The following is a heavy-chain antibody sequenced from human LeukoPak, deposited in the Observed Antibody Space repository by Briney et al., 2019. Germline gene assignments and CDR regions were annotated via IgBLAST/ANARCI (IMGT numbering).Heavy chain of an antibody. CDR2: IYYSGST. J-gene: IGHJ4*02. CDR1: GGSISSGDYY. D-gene: IGHD3-22*01. Sequence: PSETLSLTCTVSGGSISSGDYYWSWIRQPPGKGLEWIGYIYYSGSTYYNPSLKSRVTISVDTSKNQFSLKLSAVTAADTAVYYCGRAPHYYDSSGYYPDFDYWGQGTLVTVSS. V-gene: IGHV4-30-4*01. CDR3: GRAPHYYDSSGYYPDFDY.